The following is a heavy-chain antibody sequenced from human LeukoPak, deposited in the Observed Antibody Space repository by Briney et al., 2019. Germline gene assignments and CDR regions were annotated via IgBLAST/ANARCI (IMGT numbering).Heavy chain of an antibody. CDR2: ISYDGSNK. V-gene: IGHV3-30*04. D-gene: IGHD5-18*01. CDR1: GFTFSSYA. Sequence: GRSLRLSCAASGFTFSSYAMHWVRQAPGKGLEWVAVISYDGSNKYYADSVKGRFTISRDNAKNSLYLQMNSLRAEDTAVYYCARDASYPGPSDYWGQGTLVTVSS. CDR3: ARDASYPGPSDY. J-gene: IGHJ4*02.